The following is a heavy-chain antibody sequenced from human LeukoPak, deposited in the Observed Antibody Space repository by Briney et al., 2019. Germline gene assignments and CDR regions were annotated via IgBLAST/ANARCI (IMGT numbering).Heavy chain of an antibody. V-gene: IGHV3-7*01. Sequence: QAGGSLRLSCAASGVTLSPYWMAWVRQAPGKGLEWVAAINQDGSGEYYMESVKGRFSVSRDNARNSAYLQLDSLRGEDSAVYYCVSGYTIGYWGQGTQVTVSS. CDR1: GVTLSPYW. CDR3: VSGYTIGY. CDR2: INQDGSGE. D-gene: IGHD1-1*01. J-gene: IGHJ1*01.